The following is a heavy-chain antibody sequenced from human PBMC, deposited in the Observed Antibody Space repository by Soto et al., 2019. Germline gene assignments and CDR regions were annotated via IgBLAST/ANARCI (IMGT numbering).Heavy chain of an antibody. CDR2: IYHSGST. CDR1: GGSISSSYW. J-gene: IGHJ6*02. CDR3: ARVSGSYYYGMDV. V-gene: IGHV4-4*02. Sequence: QVQLQESGPGLVKPSGTLSLTCAVSGGSISSSYWWSWVRQPPGKGLAWIGEIYHSGSTNYNTSLQTRVTISVDKYKNQFSLKVASVTAADTAVYYCARVSGSYYYGMDVWGQGTTVSVSS.